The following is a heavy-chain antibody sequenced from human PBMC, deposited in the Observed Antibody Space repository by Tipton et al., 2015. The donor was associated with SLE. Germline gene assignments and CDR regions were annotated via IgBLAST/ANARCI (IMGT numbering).Heavy chain of an antibody. Sequence: QSGPEVKKAGESLKISCEGSGFYYVGYWIGWVRQMPGKGLEWMGIIYLGDSDTRYSPSFQGQVTISGDKSITTAYLQWKSLKASDTGIYYCARLAGDGRDDRFDIWGQGTMVTVSP. V-gene: IGHV5-51*03. CDR2: IYLGDSDT. CDR1: GFYYVGYW. J-gene: IGHJ3*02. D-gene: IGHD1-26*01. CDR3: ARLAGDGRDDRFDI.